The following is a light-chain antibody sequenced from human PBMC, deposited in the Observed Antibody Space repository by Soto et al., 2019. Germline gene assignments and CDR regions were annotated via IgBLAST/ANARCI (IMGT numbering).Light chain of an antibody. V-gene: IGKV4-1*01. CDR1: QSVVYSSNNKNY. CDR3: QQYYRPWT. CDR2: WAS. J-gene: IGKJ1*01. Sequence: DIVMTQSPDSLAVSLGERATINCKSSQSVVYSSNNKNYLAWYQQKPGQPPKLLIYWASTRASVVPDRFSGSGSGSDFTLTIIRLQAEDVAVYYCQQYYRPWTFGQGTKVEIK.